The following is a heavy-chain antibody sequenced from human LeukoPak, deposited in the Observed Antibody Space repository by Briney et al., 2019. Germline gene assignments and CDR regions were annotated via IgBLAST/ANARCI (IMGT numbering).Heavy chain of an antibody. Sequence: GGSLRLSCVASGFTFSSYNINWVRQAPGKGLEWVSYISSSSTTIYYADSVKGRFTITRDNAKNSLYLQMNSLRAEDTAVYYCARSFYYDTLTGYYFFDYWGQGTLVTVSS. V-gene: IGHV3-48*04. CDR1: GFTFSSYN. J-gene: IGHJ4*02. CDR2: ISSSSTTI. D-gene: IGHD3-9*01. CDR3: ARSFYYDTLTGYYFFDY.